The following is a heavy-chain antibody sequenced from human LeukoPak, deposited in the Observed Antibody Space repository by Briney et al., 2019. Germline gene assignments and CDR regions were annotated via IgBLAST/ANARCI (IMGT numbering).Heavy chain of an antibody. V-gene: IGHV1-2*02. J-gene: IGHJ6*02. Sequence: ASVKVSCKASGYTFTGYYMHWVRQAPGQGLEWMGWINPNSGGTNYAQKFQGRVTMTRGTSISTAYMELSRLRSDDTAVYYCASWGGSGRANEYYYYGMDVWGQGTTVTVSS. CDR1: GYTFTGYY. CDR2: INPNSGGT. D-gene: IGHD6-19*01. CDR3: ASWGGSGRANEYYYYGMDV.